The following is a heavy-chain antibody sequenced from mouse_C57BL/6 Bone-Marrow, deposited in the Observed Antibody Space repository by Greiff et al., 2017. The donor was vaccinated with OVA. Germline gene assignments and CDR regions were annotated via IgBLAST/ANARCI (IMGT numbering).Heavy chain of an antibody. CDR2: IDPENGDT. D-gene: IGHD1-1*01. V-gene: IGHV14-4*01. Sequence: VQLQQSGAELVRPGASVKLSCTASGFNIKDDYMHWVKQRPEQGLEWIGWIDPENGDTEYASKFPGKATITADTSSNTAYLQLSSLTSEDTAVYYCTTGLDYYGSSYYAMDYWGQGTSVTVSS. CDR1: GFNIKDDY. CDR3: TTGLDYYGSSYYAMDY. J-gene: IGHJ4*01.